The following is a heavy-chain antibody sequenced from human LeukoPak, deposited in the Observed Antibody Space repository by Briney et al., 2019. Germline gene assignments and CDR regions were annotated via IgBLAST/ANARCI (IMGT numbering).Heavy chain of an antibody. CDR2: ISSSGSTI. J-gene: IGHJ4*02. D-gene: IGHD4-17*01. V-gene: IGHV3-48*03. CDR1: GLTFSNYE. CDR3: ASIRVTTRGGHY. Sequence: QPGGSLRLPCAASGLTFSNYEMTCVRQAPGKGLEWVSYISSSGSTIYYADSVKGRFTISRDNAKSSLYLQMNSLRAEDTAVYFCASIRVTTRGGHYWGQGTLVTVSS.